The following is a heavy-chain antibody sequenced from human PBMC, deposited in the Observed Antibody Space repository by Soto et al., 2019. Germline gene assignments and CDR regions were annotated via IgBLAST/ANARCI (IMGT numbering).Heavy chain of an antibody. CDR2: ISWNSVSI. Sequence: EVQLVESGGGLVQPGRSLRLSCAASGFTFDDYAMHWVRQAPWKGLEWASGISWNSVSIGYADSVKGRFTISRDNAKNSLYLQMNSLRAEDTALYYCAKDPSYSSTGDYWGQGTLVTVSS. J-gene: IGHJ4*02. CDR1: GFTFDDYA. CDR3: AKDPSYSSTGDY. D-gene: IGHD6-13*01. V-gene: IGHV3-9*01.